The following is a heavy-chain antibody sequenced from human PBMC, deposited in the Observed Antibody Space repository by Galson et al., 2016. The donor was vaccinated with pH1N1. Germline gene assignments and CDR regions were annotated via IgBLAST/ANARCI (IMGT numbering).Heavy chain of an antibody. CDR2: IGRIGNVT. CDR1: GFTFSDYY. Sequence: SLRLSRAASGFTFSDYYMTWLRQSPGKGPEWVAYIGRIGNVTHYADSAQGRITISRDNAKNSLHLKLNGLRAEDTDVYYCATENYGSWSYYRWRTFDYWGQGILVTVSS. V-gene: IGHV3-11*01. CDR3: ATENYGSWSYYRWRTFDY. J-gene: IGHJ4*02. D-gene: IGHD3-10*01.